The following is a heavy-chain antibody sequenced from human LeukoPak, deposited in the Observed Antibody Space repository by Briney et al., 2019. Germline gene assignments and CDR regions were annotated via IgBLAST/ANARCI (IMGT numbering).Heavy chain of an antibody. J-gene: IGHJ3*02. CDR2: IYYSGST. V-gene: IGHV4-39*07. CDR1: GGSISSSSYY. D-gene: IGHD6-6*01. CDR3: ARSYGIAARNAFDI. Sequence: ASETLSLTCTVSGGSISSSSYYWGWIRQPPGKGLEWIGSIYYSGSTYYNPSLKSRVTISVDTSKNQFSLKLSSVTAADTAVYYCARSYGIAARNAFDIWGQGTMVTVSS.